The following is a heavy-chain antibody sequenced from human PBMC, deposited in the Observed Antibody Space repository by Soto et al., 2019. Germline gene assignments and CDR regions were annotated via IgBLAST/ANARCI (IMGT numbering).Heavy chain of an antibody. CDR3: ARDGSSSWYRGNWFDP. CDR1: GFTFSDYY. CDR2: ISSSGSTI. J-gene: IGHJ5*02. Sequence: GGSLRLSCAASGFTFSDYYMSWIRQAPGKGLEWVSYISSSGSTIYYADSVKGRFTISRDNAKNSLYLQMNSLRAEDTAVYYCARDGSSSWYRGNWFDPWGQGTLVTVSS. D-gene: IGHD6-13*01. V-gene: IGHV3-11*01.